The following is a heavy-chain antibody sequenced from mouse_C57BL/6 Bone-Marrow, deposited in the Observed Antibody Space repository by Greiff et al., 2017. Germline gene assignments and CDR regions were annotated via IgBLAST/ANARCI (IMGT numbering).Heavy chain of an antibody. CDR3: ARLQHGNYYYFDY. CDR1: GYTFTSYW. D-gene: IGHD2-1*01. V-gene: IGHV1-59*01. CDR2: IDPSDSYT. Sequence: VQLQQPGAELVRPGTSVKLSCKASGYTFTSYWMHWVKQRPGQGLEWIGVIDPSDSYTNYNQKFKGKATLTVDTSSSTAYMQLSSLTSEDSAVYYCARLQHGNYYYFDYWGQGTTLTVSS. J-gene: IGHJ2*01.